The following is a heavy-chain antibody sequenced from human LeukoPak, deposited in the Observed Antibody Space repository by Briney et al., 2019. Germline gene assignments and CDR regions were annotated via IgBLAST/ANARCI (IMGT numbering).Heavy chain of an antibody. V-gene: IGHV4-59*01. CDR3: ARTGGLYSSSWYADY. CDR2: IYYSGST. Sequence: KPSETLSLTCTVSGGSISSYYWSWIRQPPGKGLEGIGYIYYSGSTNYNPSLKSRVTISVDTSKNQFSLKLSSVTAADTAVYYCARTGGLYSSSWYADYWGQGTLVTVSS. CDR1: GGSISSYY. D-gene: IGHD6-13*01. J-gene: IGHJ4*02.